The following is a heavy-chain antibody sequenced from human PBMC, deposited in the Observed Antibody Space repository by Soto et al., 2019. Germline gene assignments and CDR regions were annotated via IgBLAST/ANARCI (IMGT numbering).Heavy chain of an antibody. CDR1: SFSGYY. Sequence: SFSGYYWTWIRQPPGTGLEWIGEINHSGSTNYNPSLKSRVTISVDTSKNQFSLKLSSVTAADTAVYYCARWWSGSRQGFDPWGQGTLVTVSS. V-gene: IGHV4-34*09. CDR3: ARWWSGSRQGFDP. J-gene: IGHJ5*02. CDR2: INHSGST. D-gene: IGHD3-3*01.